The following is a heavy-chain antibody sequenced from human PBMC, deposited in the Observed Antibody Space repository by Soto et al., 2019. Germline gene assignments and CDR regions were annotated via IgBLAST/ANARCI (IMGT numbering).Heavy chain of an antibody. CDR3: AKVGERFRYSFDY. CDR1: GFTFNNYA. D-gene: IGHD2-21*01. J-gene: IGHJ4*02. CDR2: ISGSGDNT. V-gene: IGHV3-23*01. Sequence: EVQLLESGGGLVQPGGSLRLSCAASGFTFNNYAMNWVRQAPGKGLEWVSAISGSGDNTYYADSVKGRFTISRDISKNMVYLQMNSLRADDTAVYYCAKVGERFRYSFDYWGQGTLVPVSS.